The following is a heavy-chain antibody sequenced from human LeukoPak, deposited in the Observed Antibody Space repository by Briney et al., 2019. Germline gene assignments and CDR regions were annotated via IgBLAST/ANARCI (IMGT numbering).Heavy chain of an antibody. CDR3: AKGVLRYFDWLPGDY. D-gene: IGHD3-9*01. J-gene: IGHJ4*02. CDR2: ISGSGGST. CDR1: GFTFSSYA. Sequence: GGSLRLSCAASGFTFSSYAMSWVRQAPGKRLEWVSAISGSGGSTYYADSVKGRFTISRDNSKNTLYLQMNSLRAEDTAVYYCAKGVLRYFDWLPGDYWGQGTLVTVSS. V-gene: IGHV3-23*01.